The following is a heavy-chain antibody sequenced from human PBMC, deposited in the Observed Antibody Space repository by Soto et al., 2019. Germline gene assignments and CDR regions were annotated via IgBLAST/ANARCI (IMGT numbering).Heavy chain of an antibody. CDR1: GFTFSSYA. V-gene: IGHV3-48*02. D-gene: IGHD3-3*01. Sequence: GGSLRLSCAASGFTFSSYAMSWVRQAPGKGLEWVSAISSSSRTRYYADSVKGRFTISRDNAKNSVSLQMNSLRDEDTAVYYCARDTGLISIFGVIDNWFDSWGQGTLVTVSS. CDR2: ISSSSRTR. CDR3: ARDTGLISIFGVIDNWFDS. J-gene: IGHJ5*01.